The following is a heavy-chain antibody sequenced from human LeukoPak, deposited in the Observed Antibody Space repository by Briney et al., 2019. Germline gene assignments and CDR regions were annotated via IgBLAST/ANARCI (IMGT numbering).Heavy chain of an antibody. Sequence: ASVNVSCKASGYTFTGYYMHWVRQAPGQGLEWMGWINPNSGGTNYAQKFQGRVTMTRDTSISTAYMELSRLRSDDTAVYYCATTMVRGVIMLYFDYWGQGTLVTVSS. V-gene: IGHV1-2*02. D-gene: IGHD3-10*01. J-gene: IGHJ4*02. CDR2: INPNSGGT. CDR3: ATTMVRGVIMLYFDY. CDR1: GYTFTGYY.